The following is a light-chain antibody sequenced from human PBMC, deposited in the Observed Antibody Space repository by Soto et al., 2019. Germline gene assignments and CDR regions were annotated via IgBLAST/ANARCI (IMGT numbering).Light chain of an antibody. CDR1: QSVSSNY. V-gene: IGKV3-20*01. CDR2: GAS. J-gene: IGKJ1*01. CDR3: QRYGSSRPWT. Sequence: EIVLTQSPGTLSLSPGERATLSCRVSQSVSSNYLAWYQQKPGQAPRLLIYGASSRATGVPVRFSGSGAGTHFTLTISRLEPADFAVYYCQRYGSSRPWTFGQGTKVEIK.